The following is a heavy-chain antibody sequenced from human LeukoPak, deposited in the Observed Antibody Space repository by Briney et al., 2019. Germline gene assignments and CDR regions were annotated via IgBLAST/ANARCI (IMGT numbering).Heavy chain of an antibody. CDR1: GFTFSSYA. V-gene: IGHV3-30-3*01. J-gene: IGHJ4*02. CDR2: ISYDGNNK. Sequence: GRSLRLSCAASGFTFSSYAMHWARQAPGKGLEWVAVISYDGNNKDYADSVRGRFTISRDNSKNTMYMEMNSLRAEDTSVYYCARSQGGSYPFLDYWGQGTLVTVSS. CDR3: ARSQGGSYPFLDY. D-gene: IGHD1-26*01.